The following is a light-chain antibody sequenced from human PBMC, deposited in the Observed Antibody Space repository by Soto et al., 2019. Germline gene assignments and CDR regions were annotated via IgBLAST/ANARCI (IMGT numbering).Light chain of an antibody. CDR1: QSVSSSY. CDR2: GAS. V-gene: IGKV3-20*01. J-gene: IGKJ3*01. Sequence: EIVLTQSPGTLSFSPGERATLSCRASQSVSSSYLAWYQQKPGQAPRLLIYGASSRATVIPDRFSGSGSGTDFTLTISRLEPEDFAVYYCQQYGSSPFTFGPGTKVDIK. CDR3: QQYGSSPFT.